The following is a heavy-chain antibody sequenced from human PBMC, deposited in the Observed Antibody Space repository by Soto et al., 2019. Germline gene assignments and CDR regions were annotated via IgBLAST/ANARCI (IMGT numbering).Heavy chain of an antibody. J-gene: IGHJ4*02. Sequence: PGGSLRLSCAASGFTFSNAWMSWVRQAPGKGLEWVGRIKSKTDGGTTDYAAPVKGRFTISRDDSKNTLYLQMNSLKTEDTAVYYCTTDWAPYTYYYDSSGYNYWGQGTLVTVS. D-gene: IGHD3-22*01. CDR1: GFTFSNAW. V-gene: IGHV3-15*01. CDR3: TTDWAPYTYYYDSSGYNY. CDR2: IKSKTDGGTT.